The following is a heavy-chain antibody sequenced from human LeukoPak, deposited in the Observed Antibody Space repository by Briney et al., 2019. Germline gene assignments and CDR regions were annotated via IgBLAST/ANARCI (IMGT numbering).Heavy chain of an antibody. CDR1: GASISSYF. CDR3: ARKAGDL. CDR2: TYYRGST. Sequence: SSETLSLTCAVSGASISSYFWSWIRQPPGEGLEWIGTTYYRGSTNYNPSLKSRVTVSLDTSKNQFSLELRSVTAADTAVYYCARKAGDLWGQGTLVTVSS. J-gene: IGHJ5*02. V-gene: IGHV4-59*01.